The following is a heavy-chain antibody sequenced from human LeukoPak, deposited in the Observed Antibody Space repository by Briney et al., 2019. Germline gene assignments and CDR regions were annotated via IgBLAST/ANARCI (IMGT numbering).Heavy chain of an antibody. CDR2: IYSGGST. CDR3: GREILPSYAFDI. V-gene: IGHV3-66*01. J-gene: IGHJ3*02. D-gene: IGHD2/OR15-2a*01. Sequence: PSGGSLRLSCAASGFTVSSNFMSWVRQAPGKGLEWVSAIYSGGSTYYADSVKGRFTIFRDISKNTLFFEMNSLRAEDTAVYYCGREILPSYAFDIWGQGTMVTVSS. CDR1: GFTVSSNF.